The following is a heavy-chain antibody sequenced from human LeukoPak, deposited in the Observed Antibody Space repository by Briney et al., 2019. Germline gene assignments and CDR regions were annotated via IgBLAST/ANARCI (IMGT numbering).Heavy chain of an antibody. CDR1: GDSLRDSSYY. CDR3: ARDTHCSSSSCYIEDI. J-gene: IGHJ3*02. CDR2: VYSSGST. V-gene: IGHV4-39*07. Sequence: SETLSLTCTVSGDSLRDSSYYWAWIRQPPGKGLEWIGSVYSSGSTYYAPSLKSRVTISVDTAKNQFSLKLTSVTAADTAVYYCARDTHCSSSSCYIEDIWGQGTMVIVSS. D-gene: IGHD2-2*01.